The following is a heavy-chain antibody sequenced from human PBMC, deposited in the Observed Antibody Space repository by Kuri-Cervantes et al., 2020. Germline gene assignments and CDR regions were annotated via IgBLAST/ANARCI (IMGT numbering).Heavy chain of an antibody. CDR3: ARPGTYYDYVWGSYRRDYYMDV. CDR1: GGSITGYY. CDR2: IYYTGSA. J-gene: IGHJ6*03. D-gene: IGHD3-16*02. V-gene: IGHV4-59*08. Sequence: ESLKISCTVSGGSITGYYWNWIRQSPGKGLEWIGYIYYTGSANYNPSLNSRGTISVDTSKNQFSPKLSSVTAADTAVYYCARPGTYYDYVWGSYRRDYYMDVWGKGTTVTVSS.